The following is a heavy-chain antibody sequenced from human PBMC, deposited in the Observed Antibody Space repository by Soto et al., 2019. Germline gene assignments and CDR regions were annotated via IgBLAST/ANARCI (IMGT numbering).Heavy chain of an antibody. CDR1: GGSISNGGYY. V-gene: IGHV4-31*03. CDR2: IYYSGST. D-gene: IGHD2-2*01. Sequence: PSETLSLTCTVSGGSISNGGYYWSWIRQHPGKGLEWIGYIYYSGSTYYNPSLKSRVTISVDTSKNQCSLKLSSVTAADTAVYYCARANCGGTSCHDPPATFEYWGQGHRVAVST. J-gene: IGHJ4*02. CDR3: ARANCGGTSCHDPPATFEY.